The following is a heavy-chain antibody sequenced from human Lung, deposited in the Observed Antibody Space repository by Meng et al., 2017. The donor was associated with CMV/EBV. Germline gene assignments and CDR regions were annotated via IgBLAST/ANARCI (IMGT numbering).Heavy chain of an antibody. CDR3: ALTTVNWFDP. CDR2: IYYNGNT. V-gene: IGHV4-39*07. D-gene: IGHD4-17*01. J-gene: IGHJ5*02. CDR1: GGSMGRGTYH. Sequence: SETLSLXXTVSGGSMGRGTYHWAWTRQPPGKGLEWIGSIYYNGNTFYNPSLKSRVTISGDTSKNQFSLKVNSLTAADTAVYYCALTTVNWFDPWGHGTLVXVSS.